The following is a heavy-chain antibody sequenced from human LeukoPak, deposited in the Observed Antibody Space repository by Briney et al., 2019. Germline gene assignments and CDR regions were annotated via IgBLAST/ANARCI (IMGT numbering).Heavy chain of an antibody. J-gene: IGHJ4*02. Sequence: SETLSLTCAVYGGSFSGYYWSWIRQPPGKGLEWIGEINHSGSTNYNPSLKSRVTISVDTSKNQFSLKLSSVTAADTAVYYCARVSWSFFDYWGQGTLVTVSS. D-gene: IGHD6-13*01. CDR1: GGSFSGYY. V-gene: IGHV4-34*01. CDR3: ARVSWSFFDY. CDR2: INHSGST.